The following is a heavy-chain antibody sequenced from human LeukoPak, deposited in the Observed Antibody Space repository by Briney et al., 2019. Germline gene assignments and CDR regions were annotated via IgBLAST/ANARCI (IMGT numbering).Heavy chain of an antibody. V-gene: IGHV1-18*01. CDR3: VSWYYDSSGRLVDAFDI. D-gene: IGHD3-22*01. CDR1: GYTFTSYG. CDR2: ISAYNGNT. J-gene: IGHJ3*02. Sequence: ASVKVSCKASGYTFTSYGISWVRQAPGQGLEWMGWISAYNGNTNYAQKLQGRVTMTTDTSTSTAYMELRSLRSDDTAVYYCVSWYYDSSGRLVDAFDIWGQGTMVTVSS.